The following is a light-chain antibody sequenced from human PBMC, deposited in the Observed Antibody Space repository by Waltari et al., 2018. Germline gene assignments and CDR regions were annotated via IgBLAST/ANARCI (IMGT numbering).Light chain of an antibody. J-gene: IGKJ2*01. V-gene: IGKV4-1*01. CDR3: LQYFSSPYS. CDR1: QSVLYSPNNKNY. CDR2: WAS. Sequence: DIVMTQSPDSLAVSLGERATINCKSSQSVLYSPNNKNYVAWYQHKPRQPPKLLIYWASARESVVAERFSGSGSGTDFTLTITRLQAEDVAVYYCLQYFSSPYSFGQGTKLEIK.